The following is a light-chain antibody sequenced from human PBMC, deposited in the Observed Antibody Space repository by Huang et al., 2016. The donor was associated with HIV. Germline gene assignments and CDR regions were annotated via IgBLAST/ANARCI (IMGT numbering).Light chain of an antibody. CDR2: GAS. Sequence: IQLTQSPSSLSASVGDRITITCRASQSINHYLTWYQQKPGKAPKFLIYGASTLDTGVPSRFSGSGSGTDFTLTISGLQPEDFETYYCQQLNSYPLTFGGGTKVEIK. CDR1: QSINHY. CDR3: QQLNSYPLT. J-gene: IGKJ4*01. V-gene: IGKV1-9*01.